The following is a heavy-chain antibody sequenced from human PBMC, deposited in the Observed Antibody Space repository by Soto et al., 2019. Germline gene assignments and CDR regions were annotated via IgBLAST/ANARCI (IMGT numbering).Heavy chain of an antibody. V-gene: IGHV4-30-4*01. J-gene: IGHJ4*02. CDR1: GCSISSGDYY. CDR3: ASAPRSDPYYYDY. CDR2: IYYSGST. Sequence: SETLSLTCTVSGCSISSGDYYWSWIRQPPGKGLEWIGYIYYSGSTYYNPSLKSRVTISVDTSKNQFSLKLSSVTAADTAVYYCASAPRSDPYYYDYWGQGTLVTVSS.